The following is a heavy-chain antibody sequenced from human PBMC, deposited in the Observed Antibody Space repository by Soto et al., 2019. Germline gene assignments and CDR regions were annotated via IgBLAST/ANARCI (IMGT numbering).Heavy chain of an antibody. V-gene: IGHV2-5*01. D-gene: IGHD3-3*01. J-gene: IGHJ5*02. CDR1: GFSLSTSGVG. CDR3: AHTQVLEWLLCLRVGWFDP. Sequence: QITLKESGPTLVKPTQTLTLTCTFSGFSLSTSGVGVGWIRQPPGKALEWLALIYWNVDKRYSPSLKSRLTINKELYKHQVVLTMNNKDPVDTATYYCAHTQVLEWLLCLRVGWFDPWGQGTLVTVSS. CDR2: IYWNVDK.